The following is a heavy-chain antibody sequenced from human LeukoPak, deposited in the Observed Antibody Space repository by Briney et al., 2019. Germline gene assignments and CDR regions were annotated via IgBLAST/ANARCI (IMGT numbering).Heavy chain of an antibody. CDR3: ARGFLDYDSSDYAFSYY. CDR2: MNPNNGNT. CDR1: GYTFTNYD. V-gene: IGHV1-8*01. J-gene: IGHJ4*02. Sequence: ASVKDSCKASGYTFTNYDITWVRQASGEGLEWMGWMNPNNGNTGYAQRFQGRVTLTRDTSISTAYMELSSLRSEDTAVYYCARGFLDYDSSDYAFSYYWGQGTLATVSS. D-gene: IGHD3-22*01.